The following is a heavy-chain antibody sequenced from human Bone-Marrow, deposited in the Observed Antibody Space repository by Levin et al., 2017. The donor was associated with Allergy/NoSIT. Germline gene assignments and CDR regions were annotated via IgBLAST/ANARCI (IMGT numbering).Heavy chain of an antibody. Sequence: PSETLSLTCSVSGDSISSYYWSWIRQPPGKGLESIGYIHFSGRRNYNPSLKSRVTISIDTSKNQFSLKLSSVTAADTAVYYCARYYCIGATCYTTNWYDVWGQGTQVTVSS. D-gene: IGHD2-15*01. CDR3: ARYYCIGATCYTTNWYDV. J-gene: IGHJ5*02. V-gene: IGHV4-59*01. CDR1: GDSISSYY. CDR2: IHFSGRR.